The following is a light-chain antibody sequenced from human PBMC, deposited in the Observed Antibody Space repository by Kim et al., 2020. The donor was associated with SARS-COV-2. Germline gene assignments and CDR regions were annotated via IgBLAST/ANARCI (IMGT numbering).Light chain of an antibody. Sequence: EIVFTQSPATLSLSPGETATLSCSASQSVGSYLAWYQQKPGQAPKLLIYDASNRATGIPARFSGSGSGTDFTLTISSLEPEDFAVYYCQQRSNWPPLTFGGGTKVDIK. V-gene: IGKV3-11*01. J-gene: IGKJ4*01. CDR3: QQRSNWPPLT. CDR1: QSVGSY. CDR2: DAS.